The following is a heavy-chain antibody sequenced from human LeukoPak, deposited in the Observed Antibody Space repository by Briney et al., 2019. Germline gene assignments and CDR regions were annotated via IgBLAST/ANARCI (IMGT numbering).Heavy chain of an antibody. D-gene: IGHD4-17*01. V-gene: IGHV3-30*04. CDR2: ISYDGSNK. J-gene: IGHJ4*02. CDR1: GFTFSSYA. Sequence: PGGSLRLSCAASGFTFSSYAMHWVRQAPGKGLEWVAVISYDGSNKYYADSVKGRFTISRDNSKNTLYLQMNSLRAEDTAVYYCARPKKATVTTWVATDYWGQGTLVTVSS. CDR3: ARPKKATVTTWVATDY.